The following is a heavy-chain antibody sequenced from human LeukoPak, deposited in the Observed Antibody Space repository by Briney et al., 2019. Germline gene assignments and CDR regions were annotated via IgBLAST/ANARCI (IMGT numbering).Heavy chain of an antibody. J-gene: IGHJ4*02. V-gene: IGHV3-15*07. D-gene: IGHD6-13*01. CDR2: IKSKIHGGAT. Sequence: GGSLRLSCTASGFTFSDAWMNWVRQAPGKGLEWVGRIKSKIHGGATDYAAPVKGRFTISRDDSKNTLYLQMNSLKTEDTAVYYCATRGLAAAGKPFDYWGQGTLVTVSS. CDR3: ATRGLAAAGKPFDY. CDR1: GFTFSDAW.